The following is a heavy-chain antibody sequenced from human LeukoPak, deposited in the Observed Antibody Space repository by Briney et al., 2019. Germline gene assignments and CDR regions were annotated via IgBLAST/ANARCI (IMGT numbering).Heavy chain of an antibody. J-gene: IGHJ4*02. V-gene: IGHV3-7*01. CDR1: GFTLHTHW. D-gene: IGHD3-22*01. Sequence: PGGSLRLPYVASGFTLHTHWVSWVRDAPAKGLEWGANINEDGSTTDYVDSVKRRFTISRGNAENTVLLQMHSLRAEHTAVYHCAPQTMKLVWGGQGTLVTVSS. CDR2: INEDGSTT. CDR3: APQTMKLVW.